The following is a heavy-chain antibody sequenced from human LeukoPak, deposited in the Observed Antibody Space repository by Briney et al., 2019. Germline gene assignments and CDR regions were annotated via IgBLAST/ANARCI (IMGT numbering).Heavy chain of an antibody. J-gene: IGHJ4*02. CDR2: ISYDGSNK. Sequence: GGSLRLSCAASGFTFSSYSMNWVRQAPGKGLEWVAVISYDGSNKYYADSVKGRFTISRDNSKNTLYLQMNSLRAEDTAVYYCAKIDYWGQGTLVTVSS. CDR1: GFTFSSYS. V-gene: IGHV3-30*18. CDR3: AKIDY.